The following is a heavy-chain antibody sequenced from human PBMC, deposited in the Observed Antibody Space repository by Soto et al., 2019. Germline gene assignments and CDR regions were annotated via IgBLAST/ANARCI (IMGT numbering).Heavy chain of an antibody. Sequence: SVKVSCKASGGTFSSYAISWVRQAPGQGLEWMGGIIPIFGTANYAQRFQGRVTITADKSTSTAYMELSSLRSEDTAVYYCAREEYYYDSSGYYPDAFDIWGQGTMVTVSS. V-gene: IGHV1-69*06. CDR1: GGTFSSYA. D-gene: IGHD3-22*01. J-gene: IGHJ3*02. CDR3: AREEYYYDSSGYYPDAFDI. CDR2: IIPIFGTA.